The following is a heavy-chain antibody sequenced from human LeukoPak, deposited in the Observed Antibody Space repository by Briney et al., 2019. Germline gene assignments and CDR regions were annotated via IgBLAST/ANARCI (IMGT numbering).Heavy chain of an antibody. Sequence: SVKVSCKASGGTFSSYAISWVRQAPGQGLEWMGGITPIFGTANYAQKFQGRVTITTDESTSTAYMELSSLRSEDTAVYYCAREGGGNSVVAAAGTRWFDPWGQGTLVTVSS. CDR1: GGTFSSYA. D-gene: IGHD6-13*01. CDR3: AREGGGNSVVAAAGTRWFDP. CDR2: ITPIFGTA. V-gene: IGHV1-69*05. J-gene: IGHJ5*02.